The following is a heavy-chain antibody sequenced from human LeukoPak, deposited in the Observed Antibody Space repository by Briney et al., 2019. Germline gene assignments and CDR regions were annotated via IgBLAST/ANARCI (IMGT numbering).Heavy chain of an antibody. CDR1: GGSISSSSYY. Sequence: SETLSLTCTVSGGSISSSSYYWGWIRQPPGKGLEWIGSIYYSGSTYYNPSLKSRVTISVDTSKNQFSLKLSSVTAVDTAVYYCARSAIAVAGTHHPHAFDIWGQGTMVTVSS. CDR3: ARSAIAVAGTHHPHAFDI. V-gene: IGHV4-39*07. CDR2: IYYSGST. D-gene: IGHD6-19*01. J-gene: IGHJ3*02.